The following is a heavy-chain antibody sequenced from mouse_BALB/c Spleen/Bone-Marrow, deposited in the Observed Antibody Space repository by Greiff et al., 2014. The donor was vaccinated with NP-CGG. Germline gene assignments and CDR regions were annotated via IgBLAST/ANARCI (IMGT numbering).Heavy chain of an antibody. D-gene: IGHD2-10*02. J-gene: IGHJ4*01. V-gene: IGHV5-4*02. CDR2: ISDGGGYT. CDR1: GFTFSDYY. Sequence: EVQVVESGGGLVKPGGSLKLSCAASGFTFSDYYMYWVRQTPEKRLEWVATISDGGGYTYYPDSVWGRFTISRDNAKNNLYLRMSSLKSDDTAMYYCARSGERYGAMDYWGQGTSVNVFS. CDR3: ARSGERYGAMDY.